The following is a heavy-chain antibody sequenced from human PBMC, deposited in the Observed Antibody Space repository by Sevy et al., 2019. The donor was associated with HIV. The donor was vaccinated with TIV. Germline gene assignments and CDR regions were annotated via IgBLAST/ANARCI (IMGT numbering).Heavy chain of an antibody. CDR1: GFTFGSYW. Sequence: GGSLRLSCAASGFTFGSYWMHWVRQAPGKGLMWVSRINSDETSTRYADSVKGRFTVSRVNANNALYLQMNSLRVDDTATYYCTRDGFYYDRSGYYNFDHWGQGSLVTVSS. J-gene: IGHJ4*02. CDR2: INSDETST. D-gene: IGHD3-22*01. CDR3: TRDGFYYDRSGYYNFDH. V-gene: IGHV3-74*01.